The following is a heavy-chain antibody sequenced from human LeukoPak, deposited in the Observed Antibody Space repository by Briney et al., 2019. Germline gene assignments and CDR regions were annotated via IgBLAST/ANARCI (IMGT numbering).Heavy chain of an antibody. V-gene: IGHV4-59*12. J-gene: IGHJ4*02. D-gene: IGHD2-2*03. CDR3: ARDTVDIVVVPAAMRRYFDWSPLGYYFDY. Sequence: SETLSLTCTVSGGSISSYYWSWIRQPPGKGLEWIGYIYYSGSTNYNPSLKSRVTISVDTSKNQFSLQLNSVTPEDTAVYYCARDTVDIVVVPAAMRRYFDWSPLGYYFDYWGQGTLVTVSS. CDR1: GGSISSYY. CDR2: IYYSGST.